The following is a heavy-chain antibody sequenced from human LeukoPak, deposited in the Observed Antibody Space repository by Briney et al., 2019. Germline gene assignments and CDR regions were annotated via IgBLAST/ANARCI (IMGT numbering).Heavy chain of an antibody. D-gene: IGHD4-17*01. V-gene: IGHV1-69*05. CDR1: GYTFTSYG. CDR3: ARDSTVTPQIFDY. Sequence: ASVKVSCKASGYTFTSYGISWVRQAPGQGLEWMGGIIPIFGTANYAQKFQGRVTITTDESTSTAYMELSSLRSEDTAVYYCARDSTVTPQIFDYWGQGTLVTVSS. J-gene: IGHJ4*02. CDR2: IIPIFGTA.